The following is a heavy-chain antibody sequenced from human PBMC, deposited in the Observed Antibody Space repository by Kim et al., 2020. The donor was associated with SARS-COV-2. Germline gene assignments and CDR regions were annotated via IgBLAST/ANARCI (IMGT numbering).Heavy chain of an antibody. V-gene: IGHV3-11*03. D-gene: IGHD3-10*01. J-gene: IGHJ6*02. CDR3: ARRVTMVRGYYYGMDV. Sequence: GGSLRLSCAASGFTFSDYYMSWIRQAPGKGLEWVSYISSSSYTNYADSVKGRFTISRDNAKNSLYLQMNSLRAEDTAVYYCARRVTMVRGYYYGMDVWGQGTTVTVSS. CDR2: ISSSSYT. CDR1: GFTFSDYY.